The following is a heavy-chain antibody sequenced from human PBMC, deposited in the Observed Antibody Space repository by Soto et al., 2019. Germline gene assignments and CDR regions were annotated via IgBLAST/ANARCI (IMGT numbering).Heavy chain of an antibody. Sequence: GGSLRLSCVGSGLTFSSYSMVWGRQAPGKGLEWVSYIFATGTTIYYADSVKGRFTVSRDNAQNSLFLLMNSLRVEDTATYYCARDKDWAFDYWGQGTRVTVS. CDR3: ARDKDWAFDY. CDR2: IFATGTTI. J-gene: IGHJ4*02. V-gene: IGHV3-48*03. CDR1: GLTFSSYS. D-gene: IGHD3-9*01.